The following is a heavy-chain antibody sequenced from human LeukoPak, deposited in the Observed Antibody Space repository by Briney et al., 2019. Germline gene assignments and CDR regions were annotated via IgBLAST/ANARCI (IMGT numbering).Heavy chain of an antibody. D-gene: IGHD6-19*01. V-gene: IGHV1-2*02. CDR1: GYTFTGYY. CDR2: INPNSGGT. Sequence: ASVKVSCKASGYTFTGYYMHWVRQAPGQGLEWMGWINPNSGGTNYAQKFQGRVTMTRDTSISTAYMELSRLRSDDTAVYYCARDREQWLANNWFDPWGQETLVTVSS. CDR3: ARDREQWLANNWFDP. J-gene: IGHJ5*02.